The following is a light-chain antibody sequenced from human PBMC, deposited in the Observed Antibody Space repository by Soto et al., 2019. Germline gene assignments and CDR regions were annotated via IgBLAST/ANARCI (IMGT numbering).Light chain of an antibody. V-gene: IGKV3-15*01. CDR3: QQYNNWPWT. J-gene: IGKJ1*01. CDR2: GAS. Sequence: EIVMTQSPATLSVSPWERATLSCRASQIVSSDLAWYQQKPGQAPRLLIYGASTRATGIPARFSGSGSGTEFTLTISSLQSEDFAVYYCQQYNNWPWTFGQGTKVDI. CDR1: QIVSSD.